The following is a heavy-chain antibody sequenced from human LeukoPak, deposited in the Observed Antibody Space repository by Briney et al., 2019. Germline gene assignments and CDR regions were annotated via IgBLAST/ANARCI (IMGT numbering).Heavy chain of an antibody. CDR3: ARGRSYYDSTGYAY. V-gene: IGHV4-59*12. Sequence: PSETMSLTCTVSGGSMSSYYGSWIRQPPGKGLEWIGYIYYSGGTKYNPSLKSRVTISVDTSKNQFSLKLTSVSAADTAVYYCARGRSYYDSTGYAYWGQGTQVTVSS. J-gene: IGHJ4*02. CDR1: GGSMSSYY. D-gene: IGHD3-22*01. CDR2: IYYSGGT.